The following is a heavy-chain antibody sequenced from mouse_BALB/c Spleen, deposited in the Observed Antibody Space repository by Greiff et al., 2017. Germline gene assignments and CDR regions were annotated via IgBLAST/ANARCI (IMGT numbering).Heavy chain of an antibody. Sequence: QVQLQQSGAELARPGASVKMSCKASGYTFTSYWMHWVKQRPGQGLEWIGYINPSTGYTEYNQKFKDKATLTADKSSSTAYMQLSSLTSEDSAVYYCANPIAYWGQGTLVTVSA. J-gene: IGHJ3*01. CDR2: INPSTGYT. V-gene: IGHV1-4*01. CDR1: GYTFTSYW. CDR3: ANPIAY.